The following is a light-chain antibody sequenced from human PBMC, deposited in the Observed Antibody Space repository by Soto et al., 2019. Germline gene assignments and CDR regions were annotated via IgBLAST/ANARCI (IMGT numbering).Light chain of an antibody. J-gene: IGKJ4*01. V-gene: IGKV3-15*01. CDR3: QQYNNWPRAT. Sequence: VLTQSPATLSLSPGETDTRSCRASQSINSNLAWYQQKPGQAPRLFMFRASSRATGVPARFSGSGSETEFNLTISSLQSEDFAVYYCQQYNNWPRATFGGGTRVET. CDR2: RAS. CDR1: QSINSN.